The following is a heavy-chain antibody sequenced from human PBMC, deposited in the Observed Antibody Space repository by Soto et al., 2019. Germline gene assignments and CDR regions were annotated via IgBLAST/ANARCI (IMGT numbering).Heavy chain of an antibody. V-gene: IGHV3-23*01. Sequence: GGSLRLSCAASGFTFSSYAMNWVRQAPGKGLEWVSVISGSGGSTYYADSVKGRFTISRDNSKNTLYLQMNSLRAEDTAVYYCASRSSGWYFEYWGQGTRVTVSS. D-gene: IGHD6-19*01. CDR3: ASRSSGWYFEY. CDR1: GFTFSSYA. J-gene: IGHJ4*02. CDR2: ISGSGGST.